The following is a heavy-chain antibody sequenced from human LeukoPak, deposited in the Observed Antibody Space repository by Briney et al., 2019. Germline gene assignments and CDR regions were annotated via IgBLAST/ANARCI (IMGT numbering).Heavy chain of an antibody. J-gene: IGHJ5*02. CDR3: ARDMDTSSHFSWFDP. V-gene: IGHV3-30*03. CDR2: IATDGSFA. D-gene: IGHD2-2*01. CDR1: GFTFSSYW. Sequence: GGSLRLSCAASGFTFSSYWMHWVRQAPGKGLEWLAGIATDGSFAYYADSVKGRFTLSRDNSKNTLYLQMDSLRTEDTAVYYCARDMDTSSHFSWFDPWGQGARVTVSS.